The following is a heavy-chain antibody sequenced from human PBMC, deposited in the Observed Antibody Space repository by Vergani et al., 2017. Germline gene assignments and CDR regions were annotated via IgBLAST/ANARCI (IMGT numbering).Heavy chain of an antibody. CDR3: AREKPYGTPYYYYMDV. D-gene: IGHD1-7*01. J-gene: IGHJ6*03. V-gene: IGHV4-34*01. Sequence: QVQLQQWGAGLLKPSETLSLTCAVYGGSFSGYYWSWIRQPPGKGLEWIGEINHSGSTNYNPSLKSRVTISVDTSKNQCSLKLSSVTAADTAVYYCAREKPYGTPYYYYMDVWGKGTTVTVSS. CDR1: GGSFSGYY. CDR2: INHSGST.